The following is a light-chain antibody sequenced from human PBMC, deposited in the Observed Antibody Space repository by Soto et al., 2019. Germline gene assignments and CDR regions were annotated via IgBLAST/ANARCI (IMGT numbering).Light chain of an antibody. J-gene: IGKJ1*01. V-gene: IGKV3-20*01. CDR1: QSVRSN. Sequence: ETVMTQSPATLPVSPGERATLSCRASQSVRSNLAWYQQKPGQAPRLLIYGAFKRATGIPDRFSGSGSGTDFTLTISRMEPEDFAVYCCQQYGSSPRTFGQGTKVDVK. CDR3: QQYGSSPRT. CDR2: GAF.